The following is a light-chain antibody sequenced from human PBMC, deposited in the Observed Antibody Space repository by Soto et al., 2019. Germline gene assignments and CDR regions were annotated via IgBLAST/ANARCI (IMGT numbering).Light chain of an antibody. Sequence: QSVLTQPASVSGSPGQSITISCTGTSSDVGSYIYVSWYQHHPGKAPKLMIYDVSNRPSGVSNRFSGSKSGNTASLTISGLHAEDEAEYYCVSYTTFSSYVFGTGTKLTVL. V-gene: IGLV2-14*01. J-gene: IGLJ1*01. CDR2: DVS. CDR3: VSYTTFSSYV. CDR1: SSDVGSYIY.